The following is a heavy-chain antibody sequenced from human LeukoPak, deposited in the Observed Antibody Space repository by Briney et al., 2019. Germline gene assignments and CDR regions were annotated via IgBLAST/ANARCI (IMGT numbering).Heavy chain of an antibody. D-gene: IGHD2-2*01. CDR1: GYTFTSYD. J-gene: IGHJ4*02. CDR2: MNPNSGNT. Sequence: ASVKVSCKASGYTFTSYDINWVRQATGQGLEWMGWMNPNSGNTGYAQKFQGRVTITKNTSISTAYMELSSLRSEGTAVYYCAKDRGIVVVPTLFDYWGQGTLVTVSS. CDR3: AKDRGIVVVPTLFDY. V-gene: IGHV1-8*01.